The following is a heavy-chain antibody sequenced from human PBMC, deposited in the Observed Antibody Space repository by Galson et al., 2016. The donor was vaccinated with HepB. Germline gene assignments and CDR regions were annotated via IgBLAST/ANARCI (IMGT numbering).Heavy chain of an antibody. J-gene: IGHJ4*02. CDR3: AKPIPSPGTWNFAS. D-gene: IGHD2-2*01. Sequence: SLRLSCAASGFTFSDYWMSWLRQAPGKGLEWVANINQDGTAEYCLDSVKGRFTIARDNAKDSLYLQMNSLRAEDTAVYYCAKPIPSPGTWNFASWGQGTLVSVSS. CDR2: INQDGTAE. CDR1: GFTFSDYW. V-gene: IGHV3-7*03.